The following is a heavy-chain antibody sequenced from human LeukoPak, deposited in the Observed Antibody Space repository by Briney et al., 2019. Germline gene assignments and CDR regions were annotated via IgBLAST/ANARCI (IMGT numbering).Heavy chain of an antibody. D-gene: IGHD3-22*01. Sequence: ASVKVSCKASGYTFTDYYMHWVRQAPGQGLEWMGWINPNTGGTNYAQNFQGRVTMTRDTSISTAYMELSRLTSDDTAMYYCARASPLTIVVDPWGQGTLVTVSS. CDR3: ARASPLTIVVDP. V-gene: IGHV1-2*02. J-gene: IGHJ5*02. CDR2: INPNTGGT. CDR1: GYTFTDYY.